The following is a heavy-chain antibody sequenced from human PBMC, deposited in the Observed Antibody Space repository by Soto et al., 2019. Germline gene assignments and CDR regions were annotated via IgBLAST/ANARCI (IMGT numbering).Heavy chain of an antibody. V-gene: IGHV3-23*01. Sequence: PGGSQRLSCTSSGFNFRSYAMSWVRQAPGKGLEWVSAISGSGGSTYYADSVKGRFTISRDNSKNTLYLQMNSLRAEDTAVYYCAKVKDVDTAMAPQTAFYYYGMDVWGQGTTVTVSS. CDR1: GFNFRSYA. D-gene: IGHD5-18*01. CDR3: AKVKDVDTAMAPQTAFYYYGMDV. CDR2: ISGSGGST. J-gene: IGHJ6*02.